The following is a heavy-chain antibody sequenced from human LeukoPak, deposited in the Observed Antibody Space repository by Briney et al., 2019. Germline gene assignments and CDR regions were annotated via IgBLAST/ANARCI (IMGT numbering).Heavy chain of an antibody. V-gene: IGHV4-34*01. CDR3: AATLRGTAMVTKYYFDY. D-gene: IGHD5-18*01. J-gene: IGHJ4*02. CDR1: GGSFSGYY. CDR2: INHSGST. Sequence: KPSETLSLTCAVYGGSFSGYYWSWIRQPPVKGLEWIGEINHSGSTNYNPSLKSRVTISVDTSKNQFSLKLSSVTAADMAVYYCAATLRGTAMVTKYYFDYWGQGTLVTVSS.